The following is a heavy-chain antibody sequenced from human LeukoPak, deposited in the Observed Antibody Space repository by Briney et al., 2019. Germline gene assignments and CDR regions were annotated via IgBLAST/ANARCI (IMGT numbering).Heavy chain of an antibody. CDR3: ANLPLRFLEWPPDY. Sequence: GGSLRLSCAASGFTFDDYAMHWVRQAPGKGLEWVSLISGDGGSTYYADSVKGRFTISRDNSKNSLYLQMNSLRTEDTALYCCANLPLRFLEWPPDYWGQGTLVTVSS. D-gene: IGHD3-3*01. CDR2: ISGDGGST. J-gene: IGHJ4*02. CDR1: GFTFDDYA. V-gene: IGHV3-43*02.